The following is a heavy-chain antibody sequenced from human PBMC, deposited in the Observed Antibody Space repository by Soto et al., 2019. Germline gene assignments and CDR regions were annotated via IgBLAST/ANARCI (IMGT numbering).Heavy chain of an antibody. Sequence: PSETLSLTCAVSGGSISSGGYSWSWIRQPPGKGLEWIGYIYHSGSTYYNPSLKSRVTISVDRSKNQFSLKLSSVTAADTAVYYSAGARITIFGVVPLRFDSWGQGTLVTVSS. J-gene: IGHJ4*02. CDR2: IYHSGST. CDR1: GGSISSGGYS. D-gene: IGHD3-3*01. CDR3: AGARITIFGVVPLRFDS. V-gene: IGHV4-30-2*01.